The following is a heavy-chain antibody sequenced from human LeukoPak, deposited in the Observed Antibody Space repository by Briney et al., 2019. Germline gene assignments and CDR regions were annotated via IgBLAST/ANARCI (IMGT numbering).Heavy chain of an antibody. V-gene: IGHV3-23*01. CDR1: GFTFSNYA. CDR3: AKVLSAVGTGF. Sequence: PGGSLRLSCAASGFTFSNYAMSWVRQAPGKGLEWVSSISGSGASTYYAHSVKGRFTISRDNSKNTLYLQTNSLRAEDTAVYYCAKVLSAVGTGFWGQGTLVTVSS. D-gene: IGHD6-13*01. J-gene: IGHJ4*02. CDR2: ISGSGAST.